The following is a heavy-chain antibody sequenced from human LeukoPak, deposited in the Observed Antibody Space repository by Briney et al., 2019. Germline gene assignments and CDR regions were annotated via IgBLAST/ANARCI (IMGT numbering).Heavy chain of an antibody. V-gene: IGHV3-30*02. CDR3: ALATVSTNYMDV. CDR2: IRYDGSNK. Sequence: PGGSLRLSCAASGFTFSSYGMHWVRQAPGKGLEWVAFIRYDGSNKYYVDSVKGRFTISRDNSKNTLYLQMNSLRPEDTAVYYCALATVSTNYMDVWGKGTTVTVSS. CDR1: GFTFSSYG. J-gene: IGHJ6*03. D-gene: IGHD4-11*01.